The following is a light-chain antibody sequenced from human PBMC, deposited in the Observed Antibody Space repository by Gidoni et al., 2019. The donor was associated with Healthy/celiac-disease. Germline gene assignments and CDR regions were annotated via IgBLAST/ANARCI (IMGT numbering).Light chain of an antibody. CDR1: TSDIGNYDL. J-gene: IGLJ2*01. Sequence: QSALTQPASVSGSPGQSITISCTGTTSDIGNYDLVSWYQHHPGKAPKLVIYEIAKRPSGISNRFSGSKSGSTASLTISGLQAEDEAYYYCCSYAGISTFVVFGGGTRVNVL. CDR3: CSYAGISTFVV. CDR2: EIA. V-gene: IGLV2-23*02.